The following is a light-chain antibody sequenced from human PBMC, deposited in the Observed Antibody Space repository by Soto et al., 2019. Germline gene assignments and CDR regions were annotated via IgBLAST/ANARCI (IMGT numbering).Light chain of an antibody. J-gene: IGKJ4*01. CDR2: GAS. Sequence: EIVLTQSPGTLSLSPGERATLTCRASQSVSSSTYLAWYQQKPGQAPRLLFYGASIRATGTPDRFSGSGSGTHFTLTISRLEPEDFAVYYCHQYGSSPLTFGGGTKVDIK. CDR3: HQYGSSPLT. V-gene: IGKV3-20*01. CDR1: QSVSSSTY.